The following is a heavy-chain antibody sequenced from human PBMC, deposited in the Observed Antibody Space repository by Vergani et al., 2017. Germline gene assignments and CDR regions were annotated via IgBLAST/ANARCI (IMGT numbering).Heavy chain of an antibody. CDR3: ARGRRQLGYCSSTSCLYNWFDP. CDR1: GGTFSSYA. Sequence: QVQLVQSGAEVKKPGSSVKVSCKASGGTFSSYAISWVRQAPGQGLEWMGWINPNSGGTNYAQKFQGRVTMTRDTSISTAYMELSRLRSDDTAVYYCARGRRQLGYCSSTSCLYNWFDPWGQGTLVTVSS. J-gene: IGHJ5*02. CDR2: INPNSGGT. V-gene: IGHV1-2*02. D-gene: IGHD2-2*01.